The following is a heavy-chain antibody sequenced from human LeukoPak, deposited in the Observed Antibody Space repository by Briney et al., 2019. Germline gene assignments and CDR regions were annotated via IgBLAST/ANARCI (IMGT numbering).Heavy chain of an antibody. CDR3: ARDQYTRDPGADY. D-gene: IGHD1-1*01. Sequence: PGGSLRLSCAASGFTFHNYALHWVRQAPGKGLEWVAVVSYDGSYKDYADSVKGRFTISRDNSKNMVYLQMNSLRAEDTAVYYCARDQYTRDPGADYWGQGTLVTVSS. CDR2: VSYDGSYK. V-gene: IGHV3-30*04. CDR1: GFTFHNYA. J-gene: IGHJ4*02.